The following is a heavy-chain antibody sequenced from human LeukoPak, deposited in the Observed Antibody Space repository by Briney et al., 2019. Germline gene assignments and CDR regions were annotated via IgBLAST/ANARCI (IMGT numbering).Heavy chain of an antibody. CDR1: GFTFSSYA. CDR3: AKHGLVVAATNPFDY. Sequence: GGSLRLSCAASGFTFSSYAMSWVRQAPGKGLEWVSAISGSGGGTYYADSVKGRFTISRDNSKNTLYLQMNSLRAEDTAVYYCAKHGLVVAATNPFDYWGQGTLVTVSS. CDR2: ISGSGGGT. D-gene: IGHD2-15*01. J-gene: IGHJ4*02. V-gene: IGHV3-23*01.